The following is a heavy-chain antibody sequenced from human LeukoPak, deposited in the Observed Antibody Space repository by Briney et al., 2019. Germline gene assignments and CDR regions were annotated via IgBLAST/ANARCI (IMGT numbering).Heavy chain of an antibody. V-gene: IGHV3-48*01. Sequence: GGSLRLSCAASGFNFIDYSMNWVRQAPGKGLEWISYIGISSGNTKYADSVKGRFTISRDKARNSLYLQMNSLRVEDTAVYYCARDHRYAFDNWGQGTTVTVSS. CDR3: ARDHRYAFDN. D-gene: IGHD5-12*01. J-gene: IGHJ4*03. CDR1: GFNFIDYS. CDR2: IGISSGNT.